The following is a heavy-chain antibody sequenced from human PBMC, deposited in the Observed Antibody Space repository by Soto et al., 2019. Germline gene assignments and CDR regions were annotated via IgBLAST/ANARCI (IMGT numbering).Heavy chain of an antibody. D-gene: IGHD2-2*01. V-gene: IGHV3-30-3*01. CDR1: GFTFSSYA. J-gene: IGHJ4*02. CDR3: ARVKRSTSLLGYFDY. CDR2: ISYDGSNK. Sequence: GGSLRLSCAASGFTFSSYAMHWVRQAPGKGLEWVAVISYDGSNKYYADSVKGRFTISRDNSKNTLYLQMNSLRAEDTAVYYCARVKRSTSLLGYFDYWGQGTLVTVSS.